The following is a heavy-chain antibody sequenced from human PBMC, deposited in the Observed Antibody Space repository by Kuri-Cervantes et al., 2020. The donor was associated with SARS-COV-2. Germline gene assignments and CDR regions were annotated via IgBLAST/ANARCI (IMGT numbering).Heavy chain of an antibody. CDR1: GFTFSSYG. CDR3: AKDRVGVQDF. J-gene: IGHJ4*02. D-gene: IGHD2-21*01. CDR2: IWYDGSNK. V-gene: IGHV3-30*02. Sequence: GESLKISCAASGFTFSSYGTHWVRQAPGKGLEWVAVIWYDGSNKYYADSVKGRFTISRDNSKNTLYLQMNSLRSEDTAMYYCAKDRVGVQDFWGQGTLVTVSS.